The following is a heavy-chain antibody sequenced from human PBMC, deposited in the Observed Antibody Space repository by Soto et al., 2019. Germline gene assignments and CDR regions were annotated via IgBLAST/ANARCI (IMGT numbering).Heavy chain of an antibody. J-gene: IGHJ5*02. CDR2: IYSSGDT. Sequence: EVQLVESGGGLVQPGGSLRLSCAASGFSVSANYMSWVRQAPGKGLEWISVIYSSGDTYYADSVKGRLTISRDNSRNTLYLQINDLRVEDTAIYYCARDPGYGRGVSFDPCRQGIPVTVSS. V-gene: IGHV3-66*01. CDR1: GFSVSANY. CDR3: ARDPGYGRGVSFDP. D-gene: IGHD2-8*01.